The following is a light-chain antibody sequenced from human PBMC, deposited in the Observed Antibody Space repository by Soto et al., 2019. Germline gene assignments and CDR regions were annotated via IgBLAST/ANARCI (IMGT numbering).Light chain of an antibody. CDR3: CSSVGATTYV. V-gene: IGLV2-23*01. Sequence: SVLTQPCSSSESPRQSITISFSGTSSNNGGYHAVSWYQQHPGKAPKVIVYEGITRPSGVSDRFSGSTSGSTASLTISGLQPEDEAEYYCCSSVGATTYVFGSGTKVTVL. CDR2: EGI. J-gene: IGLJ1*01. CDR1: SSNNGGYHA.